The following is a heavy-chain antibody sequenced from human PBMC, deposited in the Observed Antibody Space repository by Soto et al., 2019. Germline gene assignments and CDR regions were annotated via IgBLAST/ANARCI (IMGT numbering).Heavy chain of an antibody. CDR1: GYTFTSYG. CDR3: AAVATMVRGVSQSGFGVH. V-gene: IGHV1-58*02. CDR2: IVVGSGNT. Sequence: SVKVSCKTSGYTFTSYGISLVRQARGQRLEWIGWIVVGSGNTNYAQKFQERVTITRDMSTSTAYMELSSLRSEDTAVYYCAAVATMVRGVSQSGFGVHWGQGTLVTVSS. J-gene: IGHJ4*02. D-gene: IGHD3-10*01.